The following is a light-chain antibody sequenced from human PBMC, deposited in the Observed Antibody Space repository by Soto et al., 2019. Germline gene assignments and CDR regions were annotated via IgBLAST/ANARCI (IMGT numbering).Light chain of an antibody. Sequence: DIQMTQTQSSLSASVGDRVTITCRASQDISSYLAWYQQKLGKAPKLLMYATSTLQSGVPSRFSGSGSGTDFTLTISSLQPEDSTIYFCQEAHTLPWTFGQVSKV. J-gene: IGKJ1*01. CDR3: QEAHTLPWT. CDR1: QDISSY. V-gene: IGKV1-12*01. CDR2: ATS.